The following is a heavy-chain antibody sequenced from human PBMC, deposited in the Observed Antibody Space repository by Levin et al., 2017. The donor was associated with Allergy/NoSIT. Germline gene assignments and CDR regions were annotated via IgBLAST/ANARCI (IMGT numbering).Heavy chain of an antibody. CDR1: GFTFSNYA. J-gene: IGHJ4*02. Sequence: SCAASGFTFSNYAMNWVRQAPGKGLEWVSTVSHTGDSTYYADSVKGRFTISRDNSENTVSLLMNSLRADDTAVYYCARGVTAMVVFDYWGQGTLVTVSS. CDR2: VSHTGDST. D-gene: IGHD5-18*01. V-gene: IGHV3-23*01. CDR3: ARGVTAMVVFDY.